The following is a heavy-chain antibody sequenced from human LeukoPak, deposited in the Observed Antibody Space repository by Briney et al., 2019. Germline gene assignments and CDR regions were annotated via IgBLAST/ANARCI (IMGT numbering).Heavy chain of an antibody. J-gene: IGHJ4*02. V-gene: IGHV3-7*01. CDR3: ARGAYDRSGIFDY. CDR1: GFTFSSYW. CDR2: IKKDGSEK. Sequence: GALRLSCAASGFTFSSYWMSWVRQAPGKGLGWVANIKKDGSEKYYVDSVKGRFTISRDNAKTSLYLQMNSLRAEDTAVYYCARGAYDRSGIFDYWGLGTLVTVSS. D-gene: IGHD3-22*01.